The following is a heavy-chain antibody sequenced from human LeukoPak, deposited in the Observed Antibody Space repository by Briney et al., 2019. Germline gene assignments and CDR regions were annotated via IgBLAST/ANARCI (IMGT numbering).Heavy chain of an antibody. CDR2: ISSSSSYI. Sequence: GGSLRLSCAASGFTFSSYAMSWVRQAPGKGLEWVSSISSSSSYIYYADSVKGRFTISRDNAKNSLYLQMNSLRAEDTAMYYCARDAVAGTPRGYYGMDVWGQGTTVTVSS. CDR3: ARDAVAGTPRGYYGMDV. CDR1: GFTFSSYA. D-gene: IGHD6-19*01. V-gene: IGHV3-21*01. J-gene: IGHJ6*02.